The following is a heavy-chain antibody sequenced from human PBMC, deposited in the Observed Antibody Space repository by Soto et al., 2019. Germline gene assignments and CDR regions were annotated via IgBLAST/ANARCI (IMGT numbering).Heavy chain of an antibody. CDR1: GFTFSSYD. Sequence: EVQLLESGGGLVQPGGSLRLSCAASGFTFSSYDMSWVRQATGKGLEWVSAISGSGGSTYYADSGKGRFTTSIDKSKNTLDLQMNSQRAEDTAVYYCAKDLGTYDYWGQGTLVTVAS. CDR2: ISGSGGST. J-gene: IGHJ4*02. CDR3: AKDLGTYDY. V-gene: IGHV3-23*01.